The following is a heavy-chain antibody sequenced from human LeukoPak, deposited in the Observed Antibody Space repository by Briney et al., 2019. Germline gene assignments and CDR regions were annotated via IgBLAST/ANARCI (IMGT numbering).Heavy chain of an antibody. CDR1: GGSISSYS. V-gene: IGHV4-59*12. CDR2: VYYSGTT. D-gene: IGHD1/OR15-1a*01. CDR3: ARERGRTKEFDY. J-gene: IGHJ4*02. Sequence: SETLSLTCTVSGGSISSYSWSWIRQPPGKRLEWIGYVYYSGTTNYNPSLRSRVTISVDTSKNQFSLKLSSVTAADTAVYYCARERGRTKEFDYWGQGTLVTVSS.